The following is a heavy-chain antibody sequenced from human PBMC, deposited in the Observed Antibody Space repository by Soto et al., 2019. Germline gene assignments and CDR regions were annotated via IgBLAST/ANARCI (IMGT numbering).Heavy chain of an antibody. CDR1: EFSLSTSAVG. J-gene: IGHJ3*01. CDR3: AHTNAGYYYLLGAFAV. V-gene: IGHV2-5*01. CDR2: MYWNDDK. Sequence: QITLKESGPTLVKPTQTLTLTCTFSEFSLSTSAVGVGWIRQPPGEALEWLALMYWNDDKRYSPSLKSRLSITKDTSKNQVVLTLTSMDPVDTATYFCAHTNAGYYYLLGAFAVWGQGTMVTVSS. D-gene: IGHD3-22*01.